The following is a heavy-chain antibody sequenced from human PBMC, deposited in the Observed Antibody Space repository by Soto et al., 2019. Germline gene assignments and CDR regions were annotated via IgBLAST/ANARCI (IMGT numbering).Heavy chain of an antibody. Sequence: SETLSLTCTVSCGSISSGGYYWSWIRQHPGKGLEWIGYIYYSGSTYYNPSLKSRVTISVDTSKNQFSLKLSSVTAAAPAVYYCARSDGDSFDIWGQGTMVTVSS. CDR1: CGSISSGGYY. CDR2: IYYSGST. J-gene: IGHJ3*02. V-gene: IGHV4-31*03. CDR3: ARSDGDSFDI.